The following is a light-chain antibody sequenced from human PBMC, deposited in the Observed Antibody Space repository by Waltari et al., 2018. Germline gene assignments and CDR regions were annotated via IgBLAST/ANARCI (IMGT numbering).Light chain of an antibody. Sequence: DIQLTQSPSPLPASVGDRVTITCRASQSITNWLALYQQKPGKAPKLLIYRASNLESGVPSRFSGSGSGTEFTLTISSLQPDDFATYYCQQYDNYWTFGQGTKVEIK. J-gene: IGKJ1*01. CDR2: RAS. CDR1: QSITNW. V-gene: IGKV1-5*03. CDR3: QQYDNYWT.